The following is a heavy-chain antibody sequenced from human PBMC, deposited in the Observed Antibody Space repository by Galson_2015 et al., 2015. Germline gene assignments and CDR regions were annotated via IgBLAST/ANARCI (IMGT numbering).Heavy chain of an antibody. Sequence: SETLSLTCSVSGGSFSNYYWSWIRQPPGKGLEWLGHISNSGTSNYNPSLKSRATILLDTSKNQFSLKLCSVTAADTAVYFCAGFYGSGSHTWFDPWGQGTLVTVSS. D-gene: IGHD3-10*01. CDR2: ISNSGTS. CDR1: GGSFSNYY. V-gene: IGHV4-4*08. J-gene: IGHJ5*02. CDR3: AGFYGSGSHTWFDP.